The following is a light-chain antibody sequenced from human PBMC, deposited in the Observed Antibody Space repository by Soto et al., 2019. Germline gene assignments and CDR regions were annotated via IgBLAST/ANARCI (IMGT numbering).Light chain of an antibody. CDR1: QSISSN. CDR3: QQSYSSPRYT. J-gene: IGKJ2*01. V-gene: IGKV1-39*01. Sequence: DIQMTQSPSSLSASVGDRVTITCRASQSISSNLNWYQQKPGKAPKLLIYLSSSLYSGVPSRFSGCGSGTAFSLTLTSLQPEDFAPYYCQQSYSSPRYTFGQGTKLQIK. CDR2: LSS.